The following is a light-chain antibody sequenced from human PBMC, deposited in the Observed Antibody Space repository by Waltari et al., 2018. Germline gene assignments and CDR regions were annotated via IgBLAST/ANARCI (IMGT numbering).Light chain of an antibody. J-gene: IGLJ7*01. CDR1: SSNIGNNY. V-gene: IGLV1-51*02. Sequence: QSVLTQPPSVSAAPGQRVTISCSGGSSNIGNNYVSWYRQFPGTAPKLLIYENSVRTSGIPGRFSGSKSGTSATLDITGLQAGDEADYYCGTWDSSLSGAVFGGGTHLTVL. CDR3: GTWDSSLSGAV. CDR2: ENS.